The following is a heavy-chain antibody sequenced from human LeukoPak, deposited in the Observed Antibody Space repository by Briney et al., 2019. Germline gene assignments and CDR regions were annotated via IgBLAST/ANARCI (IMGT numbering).Heavy chain of an antibody. D-gene: IGHD5-18*01. CDR3: ARYSDTAMVNTSGFDI. J-gene: IGHJ3*02. CDR2: IYYSGST. CDR1: GGSISSYY. V-gene: IGHV4-59*08. Sequence: SETLSLTCTVSGGSISSYYWSWIRQPPGKGLEWIGYIYYSGSTNYNPSLKSRVTISVDTSKNQFSLKLSSVTAADTAAYYCARYSDTAMVNTSGFDIWGQGTMVTVSS.